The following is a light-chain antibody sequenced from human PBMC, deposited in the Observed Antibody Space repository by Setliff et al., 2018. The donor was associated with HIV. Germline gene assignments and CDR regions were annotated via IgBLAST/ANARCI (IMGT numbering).Light chain of an antibody. V-gene: IGLV1-40*01. CDR1: SSNIGAGYD. J-gene: IGLJ1*01. Sequence: QSVLTQPPSVSGAPGQRVTISCTGSSSNIGAGYDVHWYQQLPGTAPKLLIYGNSNRPSGVPDRFSGSKSGTSASLAITGLQAEDEAEYYCSSYTRSSSGVFGTGTKVTVL. CDR2: GNS. CDR3: SSYTRSSSGV.